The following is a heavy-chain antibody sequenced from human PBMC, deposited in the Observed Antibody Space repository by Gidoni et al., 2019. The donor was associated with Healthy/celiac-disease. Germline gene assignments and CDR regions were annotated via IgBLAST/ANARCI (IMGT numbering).Heavy chain of an antibody. Sequence: EVQLVESGGGLVRPGGSLRLSCADSGFTFSNAWMSWVSQAPGKGLEGVGRIKSKTDGGTTDYAAPVKGSFTISRDDAKNTRYLQMNSLKTEDPAVYYCTTTIKDIVVVPAAVVDYLGQGTLVTVSS. V-gene: IGHV3-15*01. CDR1: GFTFSNAW. CDR2: IKSKTDGGTT. CDR3: TTTIKDIVVVPAAVVDY. J-gene: IGHJ4*02. D-gene: IGHD2-2*01.